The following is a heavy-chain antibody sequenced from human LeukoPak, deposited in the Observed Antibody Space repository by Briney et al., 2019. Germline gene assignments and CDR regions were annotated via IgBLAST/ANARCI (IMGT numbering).Heavy chain of an antibody. V-gene: IGHV1-69*13. J-gene: IGHJ5*02. CDR1: GGTFSSYA. CDR2: IIPIFGTA. Sequence: SAKVSCKASGGTFSSYAISWVRQAPGQGLEWMGGIIPIFGTANYARKFQGRVTITADESTSTAYMELSSLRSEDTAVYYCARAQYYYGSENWFDPWGQGTLVTVSS. CDR3: ARAQYYYGSENWFDP. D-gene: IGHD3-10*01.